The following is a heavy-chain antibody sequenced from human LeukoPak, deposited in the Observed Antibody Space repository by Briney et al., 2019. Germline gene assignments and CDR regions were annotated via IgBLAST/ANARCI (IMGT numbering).Heavy chain of an antibody. Sequence: GASVKVSCKASGYTFTSYAMHWVRQAPGQRLEWMGWINAGNGNTKYSQKFQGRVTITRDTSASTAYMELSRLRSEDTAVYYCARDHYGSGSYIYWGQGTLVTVSS. V-gene: IGHV1-3*01. D-gene: IGHD3-10*01. J-gene: IGHJ4*02. CDR1: GYTFTSYA. CDR2: INAGNGNT. CDR3: ARDHYGSGSYIY.